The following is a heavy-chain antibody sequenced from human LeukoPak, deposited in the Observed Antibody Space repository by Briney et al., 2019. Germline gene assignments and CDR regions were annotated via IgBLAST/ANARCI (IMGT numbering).Heavy chain of an antibody. CDR3: ARESRYGDYWYFDL. Sequence: SETLSLTCTVSGGSISSYYWSWIRQPPGKGPEWIGYIYYSGSTNYNPSLKSRVTISVDTSKNQFSLKLSSVTAADTAVYYCARESRYGDYWYFDLWGRGTLVTVSS. CDR2: IYYSGST. J-gene: IGHJ2*01. CDR1: GGSISSYY. D-gene: IGHD4-17*01. V-gene: IGHV4-59*01.